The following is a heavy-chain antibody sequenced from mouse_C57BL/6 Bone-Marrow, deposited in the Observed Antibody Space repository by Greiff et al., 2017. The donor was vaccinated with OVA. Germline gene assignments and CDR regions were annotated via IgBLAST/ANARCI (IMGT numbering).Heavy chain of an antibody. CDR1: GYTFTDYY. V-gene: IGHV1-76*01. Sequence: QVQLKESGAELVRPGASVKLSCKASGYTFTDYYINWVKQRPGQGLEWIARIYPGSGNTYYNEKFKGKATLTAEKSSSTAYMQLSSLTSEDSAVYFCARRGNFDYWGQGTPLTVSS. J-gene: IGHJ2*01. CDR2: IYPGSGNT. CDR3: ARRGNFDY.